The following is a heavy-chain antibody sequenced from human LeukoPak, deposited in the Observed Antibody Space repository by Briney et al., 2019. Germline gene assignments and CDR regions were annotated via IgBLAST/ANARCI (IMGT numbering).Heavy chain of an antibody. V-gene: IGHV3-48*03. J-gene: IGHJ4*02. CDR3: AREKIRSGSYELDY. Sequence: GGSLRLSCAASGFTFSSYEMNWVRQAPGKGLEWLSYISISGSTIYYADSVKGRFTVSRDNAKNSLYLQMNSLRAEDTAVYCCAREKIRSGSYELDYWGQGTLVTVSS. CDR1: GFTFSSYE. D-gene: IGHD3-10*01. CDR2: ISISGSTI.